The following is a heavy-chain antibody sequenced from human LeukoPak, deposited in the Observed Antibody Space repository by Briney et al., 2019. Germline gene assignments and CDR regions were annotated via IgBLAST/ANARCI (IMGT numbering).Heavy chain of an antibody. CDR1: GFTFSSYS. J-gene: IGHJ5*02. V-gene: IGHV3-48*01. D-gene: IGHD6-19*01. CDR3: ARETSSGWQVNWFDP. CDR2: ISSSSSTI. Sequence: GGSLRLSCAASGFTFSSYSMNWVRQAPGKGLEWVSYISSSSSTIYYADSVKGRFTISRDNAKNSLYLQMNSLRAEDTAVYYCARETSSGWQVNWFDPWGQGTLVTVSS.